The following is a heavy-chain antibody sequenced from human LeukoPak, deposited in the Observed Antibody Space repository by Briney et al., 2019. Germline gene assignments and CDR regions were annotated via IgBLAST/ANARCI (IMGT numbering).Heavy chain of an antibody. Sequence: SETLSLACAFYGWSFSGYYWSWIRQPPGKGLEWIGEINHSGSTNYNPSVKSRVTISVDTAKNQFSLKLSSVTAADTAVYYCARGAHYYYGSGSTFDYWGQGTLVTVSS. CDR3: ARGAHYYYGSGSTFDY. CDR2: INHSGST. CDR1: GWSFSGYY. V-gene: IGHV4-34*01. D-gene: IGHD3-10*01. J-gene: IGHJ4*02.